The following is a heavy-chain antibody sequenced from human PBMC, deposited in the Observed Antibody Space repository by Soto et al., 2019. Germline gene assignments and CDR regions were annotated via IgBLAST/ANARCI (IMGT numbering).Heavy chain of an antibody. V-gene: IGHV3-7*05. CDR2: IKQDGSAK. CDR1: GFTFSSYW. J-gene: IGHJ4*02. Sequence: EVQLVESGGGLVQPGGSLRLSCAASGFTFSSYWMSWVRQAPGKGLEWVANIKQDGSAKYYVDSVKGRFTISSDNAKNSLYLQMNSLRAEDTAVYYCASWGSTYYYDSSGSFWGQGTLVTVSS. CDR3: ASWGSTYYYDSSGSF. D-gene: IGHD3-22*01.